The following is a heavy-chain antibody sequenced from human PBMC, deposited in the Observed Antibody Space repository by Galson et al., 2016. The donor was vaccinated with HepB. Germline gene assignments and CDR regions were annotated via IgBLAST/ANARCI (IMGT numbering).Heavy chain of an antibody. CDR2: ISGGGNIT. J-gene: IGHJ4*02. CDR3: AKGGRRDAYND. CDR1: GFTFSSYS. Sequence: SLRLSCAASGFTFSSYSMTWVRQTPGKGPQWVSVISGGGNITDYAGSVKGRFTISRDNSKNTLYLQMNSLRAEDTAIYYCAKGGRRDAYNDWGQGTLVTVSS. V-gene: IGHV3-23*01. D-gene: IGHD5-24*01.